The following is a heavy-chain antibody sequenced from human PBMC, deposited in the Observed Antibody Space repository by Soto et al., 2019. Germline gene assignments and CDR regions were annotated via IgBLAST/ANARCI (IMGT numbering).Heavy chain of an antibody. Sequence: GGSLRLSCSASGFTFSSYAMHWVRQAPGKGLEYVSAISSNGGSTYYADSVKGRFTISRDNSKNTLYLQMNSLRAEDTAVYYCAKDKGTAMVSEYYFDYWGQGTLVTVSS. V-gene: IGHV3-64*04. CDR2: ISSNGGST. CDR3: AKDKGTAMVSEYYFDY. CDR1: GFTFSSYA. J-gene: IGHJ4*02. D-gene: IGHD5-18*01.